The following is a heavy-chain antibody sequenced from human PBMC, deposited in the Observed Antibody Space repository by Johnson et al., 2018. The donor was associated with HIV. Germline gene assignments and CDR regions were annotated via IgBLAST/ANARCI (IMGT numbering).Heavy chain of an antibody. CDR3: AKGEQLVISRKGNDAVDI. D-gene: IGHD6-6*01. J-gene: IGHJ3*02. CDR2: IRYDGSNQ. Sequence: QMQLVESGGGLVKPAGSLRLSCASSGFTFSSYGIHWVRQAPGEGLARAAFIRYDGSNQYYAVSVKGLFTISRDNSKNTLYLQLNSLRVEDTAVYYCAKGEQLVISRKGNDAVDIWGQGTMVTVSS. CDR1: GFTFSSYG. V-gene: IGHV3-30*02.